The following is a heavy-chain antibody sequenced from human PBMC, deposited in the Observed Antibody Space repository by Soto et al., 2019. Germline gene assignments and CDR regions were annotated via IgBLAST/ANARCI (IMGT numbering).Heavy chain of an antibody. V-gene: IGHV3-30*18. CDR1: GFTFSSYG. Sequence: GGSLRLSCAASGFTFSSYGMHWVRQAPGKGLEWVTLVSYHGTNKYDADSVKGRFTISRDNSKNTLYLQMNSLRAEDTAVYYCAKGRYYYDSSGLDYWGQGTLVTVSS. CDR2: VSYHGTNK. J-gene: IGHJ4*02. D-gene: IGHD3-22*01. CDR3: AKGRYYYDSSGLDY.